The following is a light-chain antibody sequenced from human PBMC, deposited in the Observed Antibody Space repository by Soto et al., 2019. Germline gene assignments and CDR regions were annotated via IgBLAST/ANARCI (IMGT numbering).Light chain of an antibody. Sequence: ENVLTQSPGTLSLSPGERATLSCRASQSIFNNYLAWYQKKPGRAPRLLIFGASRRAPGIPDRFSGSGSGTDFTLTISRQEPEDFVVYYCQQYGSSSYTFGQGTKLDIK. CDR2: GAS. CDR3: QQYGSSSYT. CDR1: QSIFNNY. J-gene: IGKJ2*01. V-gene: IGKV3-20*01.